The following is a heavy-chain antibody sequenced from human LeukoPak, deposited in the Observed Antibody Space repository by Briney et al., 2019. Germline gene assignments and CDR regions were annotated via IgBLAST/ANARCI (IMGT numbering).Heavy chain of an antibody. D-gene: IGHD6-13*01. CDR2: ISNIGDII. CDR1: GFTFSNYE. CDR3: AKDVTAVVGTVYMDV. J-gene: IGHJ6*03. Sequence: PGGSLRLSCAASGFTFSNYEMNWVRQAPGKGREWISHISNIGDIIHYADSVEGRFTISRDNAKNSLYLQMNSLRAEDTAVYYCAKDVTAVVGTVYMDVWGKGTTVTISS. V-gene: IGHV3-48*03.